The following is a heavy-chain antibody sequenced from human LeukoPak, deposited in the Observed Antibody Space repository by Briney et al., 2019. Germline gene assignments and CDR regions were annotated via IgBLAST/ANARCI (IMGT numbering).Heavy chain of an antibody. CDR3: AKWGDYDVLTGYYVSDY. Sequence: AGGSLRLSCAASGFTFSNYAMSWVRQAPGKGLEWVSANTGSGSGIYYADSMKSRFTISRDNSKNTLYLQINSLRAEDTAVYYCAKWGDYDVLTGYYVSDYWGQGTLVTVSS. CDR2: NTGSGSGI. V-gene: IGHV3-23*01. D-gene: IGHD3-9*01. CDR1: GFTFSNYA. J-gene: IGHJ4*02.